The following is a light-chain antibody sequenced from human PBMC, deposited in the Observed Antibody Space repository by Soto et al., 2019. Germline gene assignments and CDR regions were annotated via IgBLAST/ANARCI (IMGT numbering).Light chain of an antibody. CDR2: AAS. CDR1: QSIRSY. V-gene: IGKV1-39*01. J-gene: IGKJ4*01. Sequence: DIRLPQPQSSLSASVGERVPTPCRASQSIRSYLNWYQQKPGKAPKLLIYAASSLQTGVSSRFSGSGSGTDFTLTISNLQPEDFATYYCQQTSSTPTFGGGTKVDIK. CDR3: QQTSSTPT.